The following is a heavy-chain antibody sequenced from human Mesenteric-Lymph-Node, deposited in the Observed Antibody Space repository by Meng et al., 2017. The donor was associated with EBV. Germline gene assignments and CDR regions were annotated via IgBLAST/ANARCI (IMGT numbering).Heavy chain of an antibody. CDR2: INADNGYT. V-gene: IGHV1-3*01. D-gene: IGHD6-13*01. CDR3: ARDRGFSSSHDY. J-gene: IGHJ4*02. CDR1: GYTFSNYA. Sequence: QVQLVQSGAEVRRPXXXXTXXCTTSGYTFSNYALHWVRQAPGQRLEWMGWINADNGYTKYSEMLQGRVTITRDRSASTAYMALSSLRSEDTAVYYCARDRGFSSSHDYWGQGSLVTVSS.